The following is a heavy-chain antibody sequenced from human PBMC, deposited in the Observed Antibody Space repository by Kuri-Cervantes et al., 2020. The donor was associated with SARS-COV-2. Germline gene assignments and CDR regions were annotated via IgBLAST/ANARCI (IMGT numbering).Heavy chain of an antibody. CDR2: INPNSGGT. Sequence: ASVKVSCKASGYTFTGYYMHWVRQAPGRGLEWMGRINPNSGGTNYAQKFQGRVTMTRDTSISTAYMELSRLRSDDTAVYYCAKTERLGYSSSWYLDYWGQGTLVTVSS. CDR3: AKTERLGYSSSWYLDY. V-gene: IGHV1-2*06. D-gene: IGHD6-13*01. CDR1: GYTFTGYY. J-gene: IGHJ4*02.